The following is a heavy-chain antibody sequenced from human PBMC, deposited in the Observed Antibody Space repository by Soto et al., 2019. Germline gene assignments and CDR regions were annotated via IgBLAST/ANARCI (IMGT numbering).Heavy chain of an antibody. D-gene: IGHD3-22*01. CDR3: ASGFLDYDGSGYHGY. J-gene: IGHJ4*02. CDR2: VIPILGIA. CDR1: GGTFSSYT. Sequence: QVQLVQSGAEVKKPGSSVKVSCKASGGTFSSYTISWVRQAPGQGLEWMGRVIPILGIANYAQKFQGRVTITADKSTSPAYMERSTLRSEDTAAYLCASGFLDYDGSGYHGYSGQGTLVTVSS. V-gene: IGHV1-69*02.